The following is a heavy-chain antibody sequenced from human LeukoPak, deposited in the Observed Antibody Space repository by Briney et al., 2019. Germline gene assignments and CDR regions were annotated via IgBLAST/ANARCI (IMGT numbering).Heavy chain of an antibody. CDR1: GGSISNITNSNW. CDR3: ASQRRDIVVVVAAEFDY. V-gene: IGHV4-4*02. D-gene: IGHD2-15*01. J-gene: IGHJ4*02. CDR2: IYHSGST. Sequence: SGTLSLTCAVSGGSISNITNSNWWSWVRQPPGKGLEWIGEIYHSGSTNYNPSLKSRVTISVDKSKNQFSLKLSSVTAADTAVYYCASQRRDIVVVVAAEFDYWGQGTLVTVSS.